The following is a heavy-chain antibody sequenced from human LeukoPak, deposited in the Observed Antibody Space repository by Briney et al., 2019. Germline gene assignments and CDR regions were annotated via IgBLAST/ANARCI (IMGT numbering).Heavy chain of an antibody. Sequence: GSLRLSCAASGFTFSSYGMHWVRQAPGKGLEWVAVIWYDGSNKYYADSVKGRFTISRDNSKNTLYLQMNSLRAEDTAVYYCARDYAGGNWFDPWGQGTLVTVSP. V-gene: IGHV3-33*01. J-gene: IGHJ5*02. CDR1: GFTFSSYG. CDR2: IWYDGSNK. CDR3: ARDYAGGNWFDP. D-gene: IGHD3-16*01.